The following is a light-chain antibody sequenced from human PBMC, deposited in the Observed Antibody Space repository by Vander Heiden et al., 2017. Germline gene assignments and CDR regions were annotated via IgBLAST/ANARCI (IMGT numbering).Light chain of an antibody. J-gene: IGLJ2*01. V-gene: IGLV4-69*01. CDR3: QPWGIGIQV. CDR2: LYSDGSQ. Sequence: QLVLTPSPAAPASLGHSATRPCTLSSGRTTYIIAWHQHQPAKAPPYLVHLYSDGSQTKGDGIPDRFSGSRSGADRYLAISNLQSEDEADYYCQPWGIGIQVFGGGTKLTVL. CDR1: SGRTTYI.